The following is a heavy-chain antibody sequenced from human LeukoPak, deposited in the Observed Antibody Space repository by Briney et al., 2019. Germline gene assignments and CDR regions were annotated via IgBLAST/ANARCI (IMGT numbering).Heavy chain of an antibody. D-gene: IGHD4-17*01. J-gene: IGHJ5*02. CDR3: ARFPDDYGDLRWFDP. CDR1: GGSFSGYY. V-gene: IGHV4-34*01. Sequence: SETLSLTCAVYGGSFSGYYWSWIRQPPGKGLEWIGEINHSGSTNYNPSLKSRVTISVDTSKNQFSLKLSSVTAADTAVYYCARFPDDYGDLRWFDPWGQGTLVTVSS. CDR2: INHSGST.